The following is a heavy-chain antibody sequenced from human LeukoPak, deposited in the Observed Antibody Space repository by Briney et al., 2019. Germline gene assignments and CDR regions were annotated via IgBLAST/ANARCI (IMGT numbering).Heavy chain of an antibody. D-gene: IGHD6-19*01. V-gene: IGHV3-7*01. J-gene: IGHJ4*02. Sequence: GGSLRLSCAASGFTFSSYWMSWVRQAPGKGLEWVANIKQDGSEKYYVDPVKGRFTISRDNAKNSLYLQMNSLRAEDTAVYYCARAYRSFGIAVAGTGYWGQGTLVTVSS. CDR2: IKQDGSEK. CDR1: GFTFSSYW. CDR3: ARAYRSFGIAVAGTGY.